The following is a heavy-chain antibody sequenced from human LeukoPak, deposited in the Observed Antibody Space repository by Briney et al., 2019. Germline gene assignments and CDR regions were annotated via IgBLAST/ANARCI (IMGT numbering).Heavy chain of an antibody. Sequence: ASVKVSCKASGGTFSSYAISWVRQAPGQGLEWMGGIIPIFGTANYAQKFQGRVTITADESTSTAYMELSSLRSEDTAVYYCARMSGYCSGGSCYGNNWFDPWGQGTLVTVPS. D-gene: IGHD2-15*01. J-gene: IGHJ5*02. CDR1: GGTFSSYA. CDR3: ARMSGYCSGGSCYGNNWFDP. V-gene: IGHV1-69*13. CDR2: IIPIFGTA.